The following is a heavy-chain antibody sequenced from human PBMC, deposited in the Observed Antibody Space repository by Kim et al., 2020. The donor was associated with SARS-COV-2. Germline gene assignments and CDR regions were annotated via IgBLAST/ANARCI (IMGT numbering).Heavy chain of an antibody. V-gene: IGHV4-39*01. D-gene: IGHD3-10*01. CDR3: ARPSSRFGDYAL. CDR2: VYYTGDT. J-gene: IGHJ4*02. CDR1: GGSISTAFY. Sequence: SETLSLTCTVSGGSISTAFYWGWIRQPPGKGLEWIGSVYYTGDTYYSPSLEGRVTIYVDTSKNQFSLDVNSVTAADTAMYYCARPSSRFGDYALWGQGTL.